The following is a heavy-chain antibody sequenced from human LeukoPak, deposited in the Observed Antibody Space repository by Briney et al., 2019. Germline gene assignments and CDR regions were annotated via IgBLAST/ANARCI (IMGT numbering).Heavy chain of an antibody. Sequence: GGSLRHSCAASGITLSDDSVNCVLQAPGRGLEWVANIKQDGSEKFYVASVTGRFTISRDNAKKSLYLQMNSLRAEDTAVYYCVWCAGCMVEHWAQGTLVTVSS. V-gene: IGHV3-7*02. CDR2: IKQDGSEK. CDR1: GITLSDDS. CDR3: VWCAGCMVEH. D-gene: IGHD2-8*01. J-gene: IGHJ4*02.